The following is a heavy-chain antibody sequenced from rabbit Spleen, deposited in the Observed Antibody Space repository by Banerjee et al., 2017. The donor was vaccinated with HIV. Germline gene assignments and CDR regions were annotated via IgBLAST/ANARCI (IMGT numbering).Heavy chain of an antibody. CDR2: IYGGSSGST. J-gene: IGHJ4*01. D-gene: IGHD8-1*01. CDR3: ARDDRADYVGNGYDL. V-gene: IGHV1S40*01. CDR1: GFSFSSSYW. Sequence: QSLEESGGDLVKPGASLTLTCTASGFSFSSSYWICWVRQAPGKGLEWIACIYGGSSGSTYYASWAKGRFTISKTSSTTVTLQMTSLTAADTATYFCARDDRADYVGNGYDLWGQGTLVTVS.